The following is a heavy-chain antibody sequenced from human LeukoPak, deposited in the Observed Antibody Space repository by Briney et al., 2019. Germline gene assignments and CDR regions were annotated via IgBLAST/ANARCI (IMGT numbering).Heavy chain of an antibody. CDR2: VGGDEKT. CDR1: GFPFSGNA. J-gene: IGHJ4*02. Sequence: GGSLRLSCAASGFPFSGNAMSWVRQVPGRGLEWVSGVGGDEKTHYADFVRGRFTISRDNAKNTVFLQMNSLTVEDAAVYYCAKGRDTYYYGSGSLFDYWGQGTLVTVSS. D-gene: IGHD3-10*01. CDR3: AKGRDTYYYGSGSLFDY. V-gene: IGHV3-23*01.